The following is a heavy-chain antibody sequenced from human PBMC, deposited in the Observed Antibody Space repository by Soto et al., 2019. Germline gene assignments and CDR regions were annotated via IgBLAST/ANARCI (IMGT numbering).Heavy chain of an antibody. Sequence: ASVKVSCKASGYTFTSYDIHWVRQATGQGLEWMGWMNAHSNVTDCAQKFQGRVTLTWNTSISTAYMELSSLKFDDTAVYYCARQVVEVVETTSLWFDPWGLGTLVTVSS. D-gene: IGHD2-15*01. CDR3: ARQVVEVVETTSLWFDP. CDR2: MNAHSNVT. V-gene: IGHV1-8*01. CDR1: GYTFTSYD. J-gene: IGHJ5*02.